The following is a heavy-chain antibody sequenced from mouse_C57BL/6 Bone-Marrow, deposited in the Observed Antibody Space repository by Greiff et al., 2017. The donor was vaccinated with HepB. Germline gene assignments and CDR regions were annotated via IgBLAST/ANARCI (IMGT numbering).Heavy chain of an antibody. Sequence: EVKLVESGGGLVQPGGSLKLSCAASGFTFSDYYMYWVRQTPEKRLEWVAYISNGGGSTYYPDTVKGRFTISRDNAKNTLYLQMSRLKSEDTAMYYCARQGANWDDWGQGTLVTVSA. CDR1: GFTFSDYY. CDR2: ISNGGGST. CDR3: ARQGANWDD. D-gene: IGHD4-1*01. J-gene: IGHJ3*01. V-gene: IGHV5-12*01.